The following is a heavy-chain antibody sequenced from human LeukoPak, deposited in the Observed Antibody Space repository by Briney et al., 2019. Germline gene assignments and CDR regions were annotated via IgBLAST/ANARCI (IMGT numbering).Heavy chain of an antibody. CDR2: IYPGDSDT. Sequence: GESLKISCKGSGYSFTSYWIGWARQMPGKGLEWMGIIYPGDSDTRYSPSFQGQVTISADKSISTAYLQWSSLKASDTAMYYCARQIVATIGRRGAFDYWGQGTLVTVSS. V-gene: IGHV5-51*01. CDR1: GYSFTSYW. CDR3: ARQIVATIGRRGAFDY. D-gene: IGHD5-12*01. J-gene: IGHJ4*02.